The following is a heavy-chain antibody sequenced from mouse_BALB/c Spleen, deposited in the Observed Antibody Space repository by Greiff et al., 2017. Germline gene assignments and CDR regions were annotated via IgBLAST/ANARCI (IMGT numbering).Heavy chain of an antibody. V-gene: IGHV1-7*01. CDR2: INPSTGYT. CDR3: ARSGGGYLRAMDY. CDR1: GYTFTSYW. Sequence: QVQLQQSGAELAKPGASVKMSCKASGYTFTSYWMHWVKQRPGQGLEWIGYINPSTGYTEYNQKFKDKATLTADKSSSTAYMQLSSLTSEDSAVYYCARSGGGYLRAMDYWGQGTSVTVSS. J-gene: IGHJ4*01. D-gene: IGHD1-1*02.